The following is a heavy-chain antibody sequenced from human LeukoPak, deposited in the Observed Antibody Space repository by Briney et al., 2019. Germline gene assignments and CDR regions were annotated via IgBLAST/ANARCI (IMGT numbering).Heavy chain of an antibody. J-gene: IGHJ4*01. V-gene: IGHV3-23*01. CDR2: ISGSGGST. CDR1: GFTFSSYA. CDR3: AKVPGYTSSWYFDY. Sequence: GGSLRLSCAASGFTFSSYAMSWVRQAPGKGLEWVSAISGSGGSTFYADSVKGRFTISRDNSKNTLYLQMNSLRAEDTAVYHCAKVPGYTSSWYFDYWGHGTLVTVSS. D-gene: IGHD6-13*01.